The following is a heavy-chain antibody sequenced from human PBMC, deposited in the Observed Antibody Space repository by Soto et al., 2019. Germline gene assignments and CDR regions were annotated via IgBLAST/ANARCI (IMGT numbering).Heavy chain of an antibody. V-gene: IGHV3-23*01. D-gene: IGHD1-26*01. CDR1: GFTFSHYA. CDR3: AMAGELYYFDY. J-gene: IGHJ4*02. CDR2: ISSSGSST. Sequence: EVQPLESGGGLVQPGGSLRLSCAASGFTFSHYAMSWVRQAPGKGLEWVSSISSSGSSTYYADSVKGRVTISTDHSKNILYLQMDNLRVEDTAIYYCAMAGELYYFDYRGQGTLVSVSS.